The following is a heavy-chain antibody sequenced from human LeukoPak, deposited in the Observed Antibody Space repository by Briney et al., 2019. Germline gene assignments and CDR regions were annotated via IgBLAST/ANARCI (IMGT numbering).Heavy chain of an antibody. CDR2: IYYSGST. CDR1: GGSFSDYY. J-gene: IGHJ4*02. D-gene: IGHD3-16*01. Sequence: PSETLSLTCAVYGGSFSDYYWSWIRQPPGKGLEWIGYIYYSGSTYYNPSLKSRVTISVDTSKNQFSLKLSSVTAADTAVYYCSGYDYVWGSLSRGYFDYWGQGTLVTVSS. CDR3: SGYDYVWGSLSRGYFDY. V-gene: IGHV4-30-4*08.